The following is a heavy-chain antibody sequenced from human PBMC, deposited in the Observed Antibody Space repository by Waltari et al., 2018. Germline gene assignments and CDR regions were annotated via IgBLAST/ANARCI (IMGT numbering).Heavy chain of an antibody. V-gene: IGHV4-59*01. CDR2: IYYSGST. CDR1: GGSISSYY. D-gene: IGHD6-6*01. J-gene: IGHJ6*02. CDR3: ARSEWIAARRDGMDV. Sequence: QVQLQESGPGLVKPSETLSLTCTVSGGSISSYYWLWIRQPPGKGLEWIGYIYYSGSTNYNPSLKSRVTISVDTSKNQFSLKLSSVTAADTAVYYCARSEWIAARRDGMDVWGQGTTVTVSS.